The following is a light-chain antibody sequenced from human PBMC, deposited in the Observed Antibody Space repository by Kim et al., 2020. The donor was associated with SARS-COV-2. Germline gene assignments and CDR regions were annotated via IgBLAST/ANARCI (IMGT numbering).Light chain of an antibody. V-gene: IGLV3-19*01. Sequence: ALGQTVRFTCKGDSLRSYYESWDQPKPGQAPVLVIYGKNNRPSGIPGRFSGASSGNTASLTSTGAQAEDGADYYCNSRDSSGNHYVFGTGTKVTVL. J-gene: IGLJ1*01. CDR3: NSRDSSGNHYV. CDR1: SLRSYY. CDR2: GKN.